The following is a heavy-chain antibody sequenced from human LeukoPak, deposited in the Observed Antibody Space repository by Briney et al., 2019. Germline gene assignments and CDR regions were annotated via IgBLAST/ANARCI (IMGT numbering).Heavy chain of an antibody. J-gene: IGHJ2*01. CDR1: GFTFSSYG. V-gene: IGHV3-33*01. CDR3: ARDRNYRPGYFDL. CDR2: IWYGGSNK. Sequence: TGGSLRLSCAASGFTFSSYGMHWVRQAPGKGLEWVAVIWYGGSNKYYADSVKGRFTISRDNSKNTLHLQMNSLRAEDTAVYYCARDRNYRPGYFDLWGRGTLVTVSS. D-gene: IGHD1-7*01.